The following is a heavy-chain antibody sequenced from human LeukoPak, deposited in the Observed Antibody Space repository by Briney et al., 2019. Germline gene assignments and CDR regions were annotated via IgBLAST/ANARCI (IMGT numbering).Heavy chain of an antibody. CDR1: GFTFSSAW. V-gene: IGHV3-15*01. J-gene: IGHJ4*02. CDR2: FKSKTDGGTK. Sequence: GESLKISCAASGFTFSSAWLSGVRQAPGKGLEWGGRFKSKTDGGTKDYAAPVKGRFTISRDDSKNKLYLQMNSLKTEDTAVYYCTTEGYCSGGNCYSYDNWGQGTLVTVSS. D-gene: IGHD2-15*01. CDR3: TTEGYCSGGNCYSYDN.